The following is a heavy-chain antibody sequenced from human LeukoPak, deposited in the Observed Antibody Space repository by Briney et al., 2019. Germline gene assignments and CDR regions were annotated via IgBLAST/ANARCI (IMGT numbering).Heavy chain of an antibody. CDR1: GGSISSYC. Sequence: SETVSLTCTVSGGSISSYCWSWIRQPPGKGLEWIGYIYYSGSTNYNPSLKSRVTISVDTSKNQFSLKLSSVTAADTAVYYCARVDGYSSGWYVDYWGQGALVTVSS. CDR2: IYYSGST. V-gene: IGHV4-59*01. CDR3: ARVDGYSSGWYVDY. J-gene: IGHJ4*02. D-gene: IGHD6-13*01.